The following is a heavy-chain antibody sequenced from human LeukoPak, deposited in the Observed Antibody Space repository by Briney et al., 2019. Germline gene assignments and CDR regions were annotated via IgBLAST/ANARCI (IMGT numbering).Heavy chain of an antibody. Sequence: GASVKVSCKASGYSFTSHYMHWVRQAPGQGLEWMGLINPSGSSTLYAQKSQGRVTMIRDTSISTAYMELSRLRSDDTAVYYCARSYSSSWYSYWGQGTLVTVSS. V-gene: IGHV1-2*06. CDR1: GYSFTSHY. CDR3: ARSYSSSWYSY. D-gene: IGHD6-13*01. CDR2: INPSGSST. J-gene: IGHJ4*02.